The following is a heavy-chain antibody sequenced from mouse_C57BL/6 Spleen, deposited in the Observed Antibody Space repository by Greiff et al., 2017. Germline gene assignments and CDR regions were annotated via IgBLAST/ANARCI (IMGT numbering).Heavy chain of an antibody. J-gene: IGHJ2*01. CDR2: INYDGSSS. V-gene: IGHV5-16*01. CDR3: ARDWGFYFDY. CDR1: GFTFSDYY. Sequence: EVQLVESEGGLVQPGSSMKLSCTASGFTFSDYYMAWVRQVPEKGLEWVANINYDGSSSYYLDSLKSRFIISRDNAKNILYLQMSSLKSEDTATYYCARDWGFYFDYWGQGTTLTVSS.